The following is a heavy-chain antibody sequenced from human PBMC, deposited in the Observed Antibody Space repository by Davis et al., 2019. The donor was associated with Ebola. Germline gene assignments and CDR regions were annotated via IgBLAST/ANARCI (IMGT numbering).Heavy chain of an antibody. CDR1: GFTFSSYS. V-gene: IGHV3-23*01. CDR2: ISGSGGST. D-gene: IGHD2-15*01. Sequence: GESLKISCAASGFTFSSYSMNWVRQAPGKGLEWVSAISGSGGSTYYADSVKGRFTISRDNSKNTLYLQMNSLRAEDTAVYYCAKDYSWDYWGQGTLVTVSS. CDR3: AKDYSWDY. J-gene: IGHJ4*02.